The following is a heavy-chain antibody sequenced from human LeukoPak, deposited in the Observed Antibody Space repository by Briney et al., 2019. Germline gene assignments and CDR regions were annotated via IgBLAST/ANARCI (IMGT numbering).Heavy chain of an antibody. D-gene: IGHD1-26*01. Sequence: GGSLRLSCAVSGFTFSDHYMDWVRQAPGKGLEWVGRIRNKANIYTTEYAASVKGRFTISRDDSKNSLYLQMNSLKTEDTAVYYCARAPNSGTLGEDYWGQGTLVTVSS. J-gene: IGHJ4*02. CDR2: IRNKANIYTT. CDR3: ARAPNSGTLGEDY. CDR1: GFTFSDHY. V-gene: IGHV3-72*01.